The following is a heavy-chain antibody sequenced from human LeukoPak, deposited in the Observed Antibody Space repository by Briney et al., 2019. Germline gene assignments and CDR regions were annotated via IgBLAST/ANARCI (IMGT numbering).Heavy chain of an antibody. CDR3: ARDMNLGGFDY. CDR1: GFTFSDHH. CDR2: SRNKGRGYST. D-gene: IGHD2-15*01. Sequence: GGSLSLSCAASGFTFSDHHMDWVRQAPGKGLEWIGRSRNKGRGYSTVFAASVKGRFTISRDEPKNSLYLQMNSLKTEDTAVYYCARDMNLGGFDYWGQGTLVTVSS. J-gene: IGHJ4*02. V-gene: IGHV3-72*01.